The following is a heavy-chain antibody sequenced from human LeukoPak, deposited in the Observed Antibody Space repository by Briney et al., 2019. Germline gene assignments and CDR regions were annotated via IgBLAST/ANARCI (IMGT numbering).Heavy chain of an antibody. Sequence: GGSLRLSCAASGFTFSGYAMRWVRQAPGKGLEWVSAISGSGGSTYYADSVKGRFTISRDNSKNTVDLQMNSLRAEDTAVYYLVFEPATVTTVDYGAQGPLVTVP. D-gene: IGHD4-17*01. V-gene: IGHV3-23*01. CDR1: GFTFSGYA. CDR2: ISGSGGST. CDR3: VFEPATVTTVDY. J-gene: IGHJ4*02.